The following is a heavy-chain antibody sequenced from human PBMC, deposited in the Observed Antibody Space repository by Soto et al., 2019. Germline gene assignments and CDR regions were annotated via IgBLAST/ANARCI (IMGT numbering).Heavy chain of an antibody. CDR2: IHGGGNSA. J-gene: IGHJ4*02. V-gene: IGHV3-23*01. CDR1: GFTFSGYA. Sequence: EVQLLESGGDLVQPGRSLRLSCAASGFTFSGYAMSWVRQAPGKGLEWVSVIHGGGNSAYYADSVKGRFTNSRDNSKNTPYLQMSSLGGEDTAVYYCAKNRGRVTTSGHFDYWGQGTLVTVSS. D-gene: IGHD4-17*01. CDR3: AKNRGRVTTSGHFDY.